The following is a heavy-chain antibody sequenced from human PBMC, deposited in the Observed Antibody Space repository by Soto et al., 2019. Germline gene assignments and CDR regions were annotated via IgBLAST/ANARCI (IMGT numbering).Heavy chain of an antibody. V-gene: IGHV3-23*01. Sequence: EVQLLESGGGLVQPGGSLRLSCAASGFTFSSYAMSWVRQAPGKGLEWVSAISGSGGSTYYADSVKGRFTISRDNYKNTPYQQMNSLRAEDTAVYYCAKERHKMTTGYYFDYWGQGTLVTVSA. CDR2: ISGSGGST. CDR1: GFTFSSYA. D-gene: IGHD3-10*01. J-gene: IGHJ4*02. CDR3: AKERHKMTTGYYFDY.